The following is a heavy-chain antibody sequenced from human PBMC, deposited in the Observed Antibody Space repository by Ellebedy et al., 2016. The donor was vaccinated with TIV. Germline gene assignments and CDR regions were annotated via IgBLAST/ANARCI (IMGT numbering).Heavy chain of an antibody. V-gene: IGHV3-53*01. CDR3: ARGSGFSAEDY. CDR1: GFTVRSNY. J-gene: IGHJ4*02. Sequence: GGSLRLSCAASGFTVRSNYMSWVRQAPGRGLEWVSVIYRDDRTFYADSVQDRSTISRDNYKNTLFLQMDGLRGEDTAVYYCARGSGFSAEDYWGQGTLVTVSS. D-gene: IGHD3-3*01. CDR2: IYRDDRT.